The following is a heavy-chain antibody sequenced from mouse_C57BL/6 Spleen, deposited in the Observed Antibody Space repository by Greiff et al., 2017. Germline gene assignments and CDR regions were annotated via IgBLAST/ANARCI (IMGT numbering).Heavy chain of an antibody. CDR1: GFTFSSYA. CDR2: ISDGGSYT. CDR3: ARRSFTTVVAKDAMDY. D-gene: IGHD1-1*01. V-gene: IGHV5-4*03. Sequence: DVMLVESGGGLVKPGGSLKLSCAASGFTFSSYAMSWVRQTPEKRLEWVATISDGGSYTYYPDNVKGRFTISRDNAKNNLYLQMSHLKSEDTAMYYCARRSFTTVVAKDAMDYWGQGTSVTVSS. J-gene: IGHJ4*01.